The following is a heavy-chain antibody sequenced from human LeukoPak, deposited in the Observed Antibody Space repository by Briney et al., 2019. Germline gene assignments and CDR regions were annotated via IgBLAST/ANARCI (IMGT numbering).Heavy chain of an antibody. V-gene: IGHV1-2*02. D-gene: IGHD1-26*01. J-gene: IGHJ4*02. CDR1: GYTFTHYY. CDR2: SNPSTGDT. CDR3: ARGPIGGLRKGFDL. Sequence: ASVRVSCKTSGYTFTHYYIHWVRQAPGQGLEWMGWSNPSTGDTNYAEKFQGRVTMTSDTSLTTSYMDLNRLTSDDAAVYFCARGPIGGLRKGFDLWGQGTLVTVSS.